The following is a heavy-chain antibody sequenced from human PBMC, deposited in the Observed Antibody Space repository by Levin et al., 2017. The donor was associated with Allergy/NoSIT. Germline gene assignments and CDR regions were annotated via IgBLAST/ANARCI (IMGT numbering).Heavy chain of an antibody. Sequence: SQTLSLPCTVSGGSISSGGYYWSWIRQHPGKGLEWIGYIYYSGSTYYNPSLKSRVTISVDTSKNQFSLKLSSVTAADTAVYYCATSHDITMVRGVILQFDYWGQGTLVTVSS. CDR1: GGSISSGGYY. J-gene: IGHJ4*02. V-gene: IGHV4-31*03. D-gene: IGHD3-10*01. CDR3: ATSHDITMVRGVILQFDY. CDR2: IYYSGST.